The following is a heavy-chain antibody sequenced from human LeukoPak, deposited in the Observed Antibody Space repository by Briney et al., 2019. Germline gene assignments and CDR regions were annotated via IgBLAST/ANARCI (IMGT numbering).Heavy chain of an antibody. V-gene: IGHV4-39*01. CDR3: ARQTGSGLFILP. Sequence: SETLSLTCTVSGASITSSGYYWGWIRQPPGKGLEWIGTIYYSGNTYYNASLKSQVSISIDTSNNQFSLRLTSVTAADTAVYYCARQTGSGLFILPGGQGTLVTVSS. CDR2: IYYSGNT. J-gene: IGHJ4*02. D-gene: IGHD3/OR15-3a*01. CDR1: GASITSSGYY.